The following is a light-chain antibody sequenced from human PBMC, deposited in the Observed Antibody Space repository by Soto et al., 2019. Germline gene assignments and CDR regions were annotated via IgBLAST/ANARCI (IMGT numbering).Light chain of an antibody. V-gene: IGLV2-8*01. Sequence: QSALTQPPSASASPGQSVTISCTGTSSDIGGYNYVSWYQQHPGKAPKLLIYEVSKRPSGVPARFSGSRSGNTASLTVSGLQAEDEADYYCSSYAGSNSVLFGGGTKLTVL. CDR2: EVS. J-gene: IGLJ2*01. CDR3: SSYAGSNSVL. CDR1: SSDIGGYNY.